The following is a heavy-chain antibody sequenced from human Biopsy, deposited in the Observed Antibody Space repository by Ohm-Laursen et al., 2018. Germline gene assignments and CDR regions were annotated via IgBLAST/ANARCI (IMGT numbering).Heavy chain of an antibody. CDR3: ARVRVWADSEGAFDP. V-gene: IGHV4-59*07. D-gene: IGHD1-26*01. CDR1: GGSINNFY. Sequence: SDTLSLTCIVSGGSINNFYWSWIRQPPGKGLEWIGIIYYSGNTKYNPSLKSRVTISVDTSRNQFSLKLSSVTAADTAVYYCARVRVWADSEGAFDPWGQGTMVTVSS. J-gene: IGHJ3*01. CDR2: IYYSGNT.